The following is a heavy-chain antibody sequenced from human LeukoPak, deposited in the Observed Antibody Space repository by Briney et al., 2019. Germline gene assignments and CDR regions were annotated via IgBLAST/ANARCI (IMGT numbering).Heavy chain of an antibody. V-gene: IGHV1-69*13. CDR1: GGTFSSYA. CDR3: ARVLGSVYYHNSGSYYGMTDH. D-gene: IGHD1-26*01. Sequence: GASVKVSCKASGGTFSSYAISWVRQAPGQGLEWMGGIIPIFGTANYAQKFQGRVTITADESTSTAYMELSSLRSEDTAVYYCARVLGSVYYHNSGSYYGMTDHWGQGTLVTVSS. J-gene: IGHJ4*02. CDR2: IIPIFGTA.